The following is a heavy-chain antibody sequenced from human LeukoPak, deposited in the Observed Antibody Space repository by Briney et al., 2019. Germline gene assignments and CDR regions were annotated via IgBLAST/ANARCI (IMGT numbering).Heavy chain of an antibody. V-gene: IGHV5-51*01. CDR2: IYPGDSDT. Sequence: GESLKISFQGSGYRFTSYWIGWVRPMPGKGLEWMGIIYPGDSDTRYSPSFQGQVTISADKSISTAYLQWSSLKASDTAMYYCASTSGSFTLRDYYYGMDVWGQGTTVTVSS. J-gene: IGHJ6*02. D-gene: IGHD1-26*01. CDR3: ASTSGSFTLRDYYYGMDV. CDR1: GYRFTSYW.